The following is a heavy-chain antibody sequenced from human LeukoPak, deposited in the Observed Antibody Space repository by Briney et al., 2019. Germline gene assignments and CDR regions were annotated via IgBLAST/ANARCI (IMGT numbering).Heavy chain of an antibody. V-gene: IGHV5-51*01. CDR3: ARPAAGLGGFDY. J-gene: IGHJ4*02. D-gene: IGHD3-16*01. CDR1: GYSFTAYW. Sequence: GESLKISCRGSGYSFTAYWVAWVRQMPGKGLEWMATIYPGASATTYSPPFQGQVTISADKSITTAYLQWSSLKASDTAMYYCARPAAGLGGFDYWGQGTLVTVSS. CDR2: IYPGASAT.